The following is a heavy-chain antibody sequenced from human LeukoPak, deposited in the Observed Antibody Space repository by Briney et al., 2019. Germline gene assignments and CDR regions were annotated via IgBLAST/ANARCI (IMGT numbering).Heavy chain of an antibody. V-gene: IGHV4-39*07. CDR1: GGSISSSSYY. CDR3: ARVGGITMIVVLITDAFDI. CDR2: IYYSGST. D-gene: IGHD3-22*01. Sequence: ASETLSLTCTVSGGSISSSSYYWGWIRQPPGKGLEWIGSIYYSGSTYYNPSLKSRVTISVDTSKNQFSLKLRSVTAADTAVYYCARVGGITMIVVLITDAFDIWGQGTMATVSS. J-gene: IGHJ3*02.